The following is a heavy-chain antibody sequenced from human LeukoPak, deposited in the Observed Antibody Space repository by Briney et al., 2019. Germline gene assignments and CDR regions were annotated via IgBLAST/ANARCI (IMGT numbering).Heavy chain of an antibody. V-gene: IGHV1-2*02. CDR1: GYTFTDYY. Sequence: GASVKVSCKASGYTFTDYYIHWVRQAPGQGLEYMGWINPNSGGTSYAQKFHDRVTMTRDTSLTSAYLELSRLTSDDTAVYYCARYLSSGGDYWGQGTLVTVPS. CDR3: ARYLSSGGDY. CDR2: INPNSGGT. D-gene: IGHD2-15*01. J-gene: IGHJ4*02.